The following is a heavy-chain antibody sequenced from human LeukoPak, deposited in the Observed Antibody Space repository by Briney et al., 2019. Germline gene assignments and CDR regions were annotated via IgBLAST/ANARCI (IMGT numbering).Heavy chain of an antibody. Sequence: SVKVSCKASGGTFNSYAISWVRQAPGQGLEWMGGIIPIFGTTNYARKFRGRVTLTADKSTRAAYMELSSLRSEDAAVYYCASSTEGYYYDSSGYHDAFDIWGQGTMVTVSS. D-gene: IGHD3-22*01. V-gene: IGHV1-69*06. CDR2: IIPIFGTT. J-gene: IGHJ3*02. CDR1: GGTFNSYA. CDR3: ASSTEGYYYDSSGYHDAFDI.